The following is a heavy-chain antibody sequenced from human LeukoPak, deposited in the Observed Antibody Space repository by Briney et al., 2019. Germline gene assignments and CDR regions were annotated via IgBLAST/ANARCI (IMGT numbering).Heavy chain of an antibody. V-gene: IGHV4-30-2*01. CDR2: IYHSGST. J-gene: IGHJ4*02. CDR1: GGSISSGGYS. D-gene: IGHD6-13*01. Sequence: PSQTLSLTCAVSGGSISSGGYSWSWIRQPPGKGLEWIGYIYHSGSTFYNPSLKSRVTISVDRSKNQFSLKLSSVTAADTAVYYCARAGSSWYLPDYWGQGTLVTVSS. CDR3: ARAGSSWYLPDY.